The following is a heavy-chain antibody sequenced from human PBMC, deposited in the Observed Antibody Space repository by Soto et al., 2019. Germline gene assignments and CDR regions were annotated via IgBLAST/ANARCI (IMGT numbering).Heavy chain of an antibody. V-gene: IGHV4-31*03. J-gene: IGHJ5*02. Sequence: SETLSLTCTVSGGSISSGGYYWSWIRQHPGKGLEWIGYIYYSGSTYYNPSLKSRVTISVDTSKNQFSLKLSSVTAADTAVYYCASERPIAGGHNWFDPWGQGTLVTVSS. D-gene: IGHD6-13*01. CDR3: ASERPIAGGHNWFDP. CDR1: GGSISSGGYY. CDR2: IYYSGST.